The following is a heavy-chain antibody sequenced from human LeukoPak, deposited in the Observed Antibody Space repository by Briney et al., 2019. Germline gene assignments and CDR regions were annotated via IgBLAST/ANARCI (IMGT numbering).Heavy chain of an antibody. CDR3: ARAFGLSGHLGFFDY. CDR2: INPKSGDT. Sequence: ASVKVSCKASGYTFTGYYMHWVRQAPGQGLEWMGWINPKSGDTNSAQKFQGRVTMTRDTSISTAYMELRSLRSDDTAVYYCARAFGLSGHLGFFDYWGQGTLVTVSS. CDR1: GYTFTGYY. V-gene: IGHV1-2*02. J-gene: IGHJ4*02. D-gene: IGHD3-10*01.